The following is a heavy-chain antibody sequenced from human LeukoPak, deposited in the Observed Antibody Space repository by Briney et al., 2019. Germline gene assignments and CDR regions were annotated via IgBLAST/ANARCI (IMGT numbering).Heavy chain of an antibody. J-gene: IGHJ4*02. D-gene: IGHD2-21*02. CDR1: GFTFSSYA. V-gene: IGHV3-23*01. CDR2: ISGRGGST. Sequence: PGGSLRLSCAASGFTFSSYAMSWVRQAPGKGLEWVSAISGRGGSTYYADSVKRRFTISRDNSKNTLYLQMNSLRAEDTAVYYCAKDGTYCGGDCYSMGDYWGQGTLVTVSS. CDR3: AKDGTYCGGDCYSMGDY.